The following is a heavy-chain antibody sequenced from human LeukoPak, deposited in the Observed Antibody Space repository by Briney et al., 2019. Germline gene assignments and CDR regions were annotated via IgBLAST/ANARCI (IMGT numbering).Heavy chain of an antibody. CDR3: AKRASGASGSYGYFDY. Sequence: GGSLRLSCAASGFTFSSYAMSWVRQAPGKGLEWVSAISGSGGSTYYADSVKGRFTISRDNSNNTLYLQMTRLRAEDPAVYYCAKRASGASGSYGYFDYWGQGTLVTVSS. J-gene: IGHJ4*02. CDR1: GFTFSSYA. CDR2: ISGSGGST. V-gene: IGHV3-23*01. D-gene: IGHD6-19*01.